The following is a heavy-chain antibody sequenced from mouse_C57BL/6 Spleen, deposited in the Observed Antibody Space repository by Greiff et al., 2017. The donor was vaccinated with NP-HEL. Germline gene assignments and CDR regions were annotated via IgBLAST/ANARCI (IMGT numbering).Heavy chain of an antibody. CDR1: GFTFSSYA. J-gene: IGHJ4*01. CDR2: ISSGGDYI. D-gene: IGHD2-5*01. Sequence: EVKLVESGEGLVKPGGSLKLSCAASGFTFSSYAMSWVRQTPEKRLEWVAYISSGGDYIYYADTVKGRFTISRDNARNTLYLQMSSLKSEDTAMYYCTRAYSNLYYYAMDYWGQGTSVTVSS. CDR3: TRAYSNLYYYAMDY. V-gene: IGHV5-9-1*02.